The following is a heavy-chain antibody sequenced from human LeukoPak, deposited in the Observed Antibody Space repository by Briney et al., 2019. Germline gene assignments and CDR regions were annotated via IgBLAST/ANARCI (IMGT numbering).Heavy chain of an antibody. CDR1: GFSFSSYG. D-gene: IGHD4-4*01. J-gene: IGHJ4*02. CDR2: VWYDGSNE. CDR3: AKDIRNYDPWFDY. V-gene: IGHV3-33*06. Sequence: GSLRLSCAASGFSFSSYGIHWVRQAPGKGLEWVAIVWYDGSNEYYADSVRGRFTISRDNSKSTLYLQMNSLRAEDTAVYYCAKDIRNYDPWFDYWGQGTLVTVSS.